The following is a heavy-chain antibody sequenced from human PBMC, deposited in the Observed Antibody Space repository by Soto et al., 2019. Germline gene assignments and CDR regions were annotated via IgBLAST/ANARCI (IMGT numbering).Heavy chain of an antibody. J-gene: IGHJ6*02. CDR3: ARRIPPGVLRFLEWSTTGGMDV. CDR2: INHSGST. CDR1: GGSFSGYY. V-gene: IGHV4-34*01. D-gene: IGHD3-3*01. Sequence: XGTLSLTCAVYGGSFSGYYWSWIRQPPGKGLEWIGEINHSGSTNYNPSLKSRVTISVDTSKNQFSLKLSSVTAADTAVYYCARRIPPGVLRFLEWSTTGGMDVWGQGTTVTVSS.